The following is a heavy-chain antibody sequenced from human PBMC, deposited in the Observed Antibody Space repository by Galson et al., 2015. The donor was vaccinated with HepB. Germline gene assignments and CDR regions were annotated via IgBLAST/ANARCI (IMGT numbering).Heavy chain of an antibody. CDR3: ARRGERGVFYSSGPYYYYGMDV. D-gene: IGHD6-19*01. Sequence: QSGAEVKKPGESLKISCKGSGYSFTSYWIGWVRQMPGKGLEWMGIIYPGDSDTRYSPSFQGQVTISADKSISTAYLQWSSLKASDTAMYYCARRGERGVFYSSGPYYYYGMDVWGQGTTVTVSS. CDR2: IYPGDSDT. J-gene: IGHJ6*02. V-gene: IGHV5-51*01. CDR1: GYSFTSYW.